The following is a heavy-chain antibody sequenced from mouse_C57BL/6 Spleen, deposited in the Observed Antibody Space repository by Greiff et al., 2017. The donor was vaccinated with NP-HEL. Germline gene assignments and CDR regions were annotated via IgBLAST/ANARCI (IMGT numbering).Heavy chain of an antibody. Sequence: EVQVVESGGGLVKPGGSLKLSCAASGFTFSSYAMSWVRQTPEKRLEWVATISDGGSYTYYPDNVKGRFTISRDNAKNNLYLQMSHLKSEDTAMYYCARAPSYYYGSSTGFAYWGQGTLVTVSA. CDR2: ISDGGSYT. D-gene: IGHD1-1*01. CDR1: GFTFSSYA. CDR3: ARAPSYYYGSSTGFAY. J-gene: IGHJ3*01. V-gene: IGHV5-4*01.